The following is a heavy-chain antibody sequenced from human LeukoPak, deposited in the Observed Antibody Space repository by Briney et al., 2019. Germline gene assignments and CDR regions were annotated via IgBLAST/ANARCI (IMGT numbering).Heavy chain of an antibody. Sequence: SETLSLTCTVSGGSINTYYWSWIRQPPGKGLEWIGYIYYSGNTNYNPSLKSRVTISVDTSKNQFSLKLSSATAADTAVYYCARAVGYYYDSSGHIDYWGQGTLVTVSS. D-gene: IGHD3-22*01. J-gene: IGHJ4*02. CDR1: GGSINTYY. V-gene: IGHV4-59*01. CDR2: IYYSGNT. CDR3: ARAVGYYYDSSGHIDY.